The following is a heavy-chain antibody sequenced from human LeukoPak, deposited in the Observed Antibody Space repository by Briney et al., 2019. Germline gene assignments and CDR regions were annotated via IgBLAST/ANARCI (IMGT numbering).Heavy chain of an antibody. V-gene: IGHV4-34*01. Sequence: SETLSLTCAVYGGSFSGYYWSWIRQPPGKGLEWIGEINHSGSTNYNPSLKSRVTISVDTSKNQFSLKLSSVTAADTAVYYCARADHDFWSGYFNWFDPWGQGTLVTVSS. CDR1: GGSFSGYY. D-gene: IGHD3-3*01. J-gene: IGHJ5*02. CDR2: INHSGST. CDR3: ARADHDFWSGYFNWFDP.